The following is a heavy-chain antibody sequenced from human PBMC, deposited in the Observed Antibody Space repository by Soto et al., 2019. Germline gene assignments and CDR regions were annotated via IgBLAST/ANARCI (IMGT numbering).Heavy chain of an antibody. J-gene: IGHJ6*02. V-gene: IGHV5-51*01. CDR3: ARQPGYYDSSGPRSKRYYYYGMDV. CDR2: IYPGDSDT. CDR1: GYSFTSYW. D-gene: IGHD3-22*01. Sequence: PGESLKISCKGSGYSFTSYWIGWVRQMPGKGLEWMGIIYPGDSDTRYSPSFQGQVTISADKSISTAYLQWSSLKASDTAMYYCARQPGYYDSSGPRSKRYYYYGMDVWGQGTTVTVSS.